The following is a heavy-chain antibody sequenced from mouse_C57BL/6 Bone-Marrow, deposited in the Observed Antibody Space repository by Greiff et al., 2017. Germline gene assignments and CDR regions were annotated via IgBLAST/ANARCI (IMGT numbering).Heavy chain of an antibody. CDR1: GYIFTEYT. CDR3: ARHERYYDYKGYFDY. D-gene: IGHD2-4*01. J-gene: IGHJ2*01. V-gene: IGHV1-62-2*01. Sequence: VKLQESGAELVKPGASVKLSCKASGYIFTEYTIHWVKQRSGQGLEWIGWFYPGSGSIKYNERFKDKATLTADKSSNTVYMELSRLTSEDSAVYFCARHERYYDYKGYFDYWGQGTTLTVSS. CDR2: FYPGSGSI.